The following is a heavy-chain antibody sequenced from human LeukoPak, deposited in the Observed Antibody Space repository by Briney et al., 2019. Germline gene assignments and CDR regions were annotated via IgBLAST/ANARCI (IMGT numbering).Heavy chain of an antibody. J-gene: IGHJ6*03. CDR1: GFTFSSYN. CDR2: ITGSGGNT. V-gene: IGHV3-23*01. CDR3: ARSKGYLDV. Sequence: GGSLRLSCAVSGFTFSSYNMIWVRQAPGKGLEWASGITGSGGNTYYADSVKDRFTMSRDNSKNTLYLQMNSLRSEDTAVYYCARSKGYLDVWGKGTTVTVSS.